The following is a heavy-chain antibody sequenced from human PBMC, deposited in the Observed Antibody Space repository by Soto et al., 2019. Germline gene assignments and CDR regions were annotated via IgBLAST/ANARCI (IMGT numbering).Heavy chain of an antibody. J-gene: IGHJ4*02. CDR3: ARESLTGTTGVGFDY. D-gene: IGHD1-1*01. CDR1: GYTFTSYY. CDR2: INPSGGST. Sequence: QVQLVQSGAEVKKPGASVKVSCKASGYTFTSYYMHWVRQAPGQGLEWMGIINPSGGSTSYAQKFQGRVTMTRDTSTSTVYMELSSLRSEDTAVYYCARESLTGTTGVGFDYWGQGTLVTVSS. V-gene: IGHV1-46*03.